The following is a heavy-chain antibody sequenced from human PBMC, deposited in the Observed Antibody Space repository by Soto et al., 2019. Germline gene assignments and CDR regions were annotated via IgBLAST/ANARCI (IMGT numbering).Heavy chain of an antibody. D-gene: IGHD3-22*01. V-gene: IGHV3-30-3*01. CDR1: GFTFSSYA. CDR3: ARVVVVNWYFDL. Sequence: QVQLVESGGGVVQPGRSLRLSCAASGFTFSSYAMHWVRQAPGKGLEWVAVISYDGSNKYYADSVKGRFTISRDNSKNTLYLQMNSLRAEDTAVYYCARVVVVNWYFDLWGRGTPVTVSS. J-gene: IGHJ2*01. CDR2: ISYDGSNK.